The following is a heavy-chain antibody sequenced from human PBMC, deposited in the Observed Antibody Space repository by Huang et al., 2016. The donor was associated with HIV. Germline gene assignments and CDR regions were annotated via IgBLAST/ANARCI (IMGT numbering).Heavy chain of an antibody. CDR1: GGSFKISG. D-gene: IGHD3-9*01. J-gene: IGHJ6*03. CDR2: ILPSCGRA. CDR3: ASGASYEIWTPYYSGWHYSMDV. Sequence: QVHLVQSGAAVKKPGSSVRVSCTASGGSFKISGISWVRQAPGQGLAWLGGILPSCGRANYAQKMSDSFTIPARESTTTVYMDLTSLRPEDTAVYYCASGASYEIWTPYYSGWHYSMDVWGEGTTVTVSS. V-gene: IGHV1-69*13.